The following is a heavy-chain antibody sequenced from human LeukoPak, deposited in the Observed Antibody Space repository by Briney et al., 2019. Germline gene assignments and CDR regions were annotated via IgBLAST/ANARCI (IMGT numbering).Heavy chain of an antibody. J-gene: IGHJ4*02. CDR1: GFTFSSYS. Sequence: PGGSLRLSCAASGFTFSSYSMNWVRQAPGKGLEWVSSIGSSSSYIYYADSVKGRFTISRDNAKNSLYLQMNSLRAEDTAVYYCARDKMHLRFLEWLDKYYFDYWGQGTLVTVSS. D-gene: IGHD3-3*01. V-gene: IGHV3-21*01. CDR3: ARDKMHLRFLEWLDKYYFDY. CDR2: IGSSSSYI.